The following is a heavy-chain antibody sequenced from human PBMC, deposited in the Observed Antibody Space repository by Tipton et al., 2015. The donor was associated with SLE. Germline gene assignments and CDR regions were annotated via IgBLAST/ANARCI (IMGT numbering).Heavy chain of an antibody. CDR3: ARVKSIFGVVIIDY. CDR2: IYTSGST. Sequence: LRLSCTVSGGSISSYYWSWIRQPPGKGLEWIGYIYTSGSTNYNTSLKSRVTISVDTSKNQFSLKLSSVTAADTAVYYCARVKSIFGVVIIDYWGQGTLVTVSS. CDR1: GGSISSYY. D-gene: IGHD3-3*01. V-gene: IGHV4-4*08. J-gene: IGHJ4*02.